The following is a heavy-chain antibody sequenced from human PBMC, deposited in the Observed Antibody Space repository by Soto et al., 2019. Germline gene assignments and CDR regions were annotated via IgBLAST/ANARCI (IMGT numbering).Heavy chain of an antibody. CDR3: AKETYCSGGSCYSVHYFDY. J-gene: IGHJ4*02. CDR2: ISYDGSNK. Sequence: GGSLRLSCAASGCTFSSYGMHWVRQAPGKGLEWVAVISYDGSNKYYADSVKGRFTISRDNSKNTLYLQMNSLRAEDTAVYYCAKETYCSGGSCYSVHYFDYWGQGTLVTVSS. CDR1: GCTFSSYG. V-gene: IGHV3-30*18. D-gene: IGHD2-15*01.